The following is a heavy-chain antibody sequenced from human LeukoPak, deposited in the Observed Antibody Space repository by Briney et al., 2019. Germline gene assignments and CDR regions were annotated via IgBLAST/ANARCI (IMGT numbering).Heavy chain of an antibody. D-gene: IGHD3-10*01. CDR3: AANYGSGSHRDY. Sequence: GGSLRLSCAASGFTFSSYSMNWVRQAPGKGLEWVSSISSSSYIYYADSVKGRFTISRDNAKNSLYLQMNSLRAEDTAVYYCAANYGSGSHRDYWGQGTLVTVSS. CDR2: ISSSSYI. V-gene: IGHV3-21*01. CDR1: GFTFSSYS. J-gene: IGHJ4*02.